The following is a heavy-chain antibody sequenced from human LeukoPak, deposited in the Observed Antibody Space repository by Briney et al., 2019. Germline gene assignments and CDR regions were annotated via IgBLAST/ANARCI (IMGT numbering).Heavy chain of an antibody. V-gene: IGHV3-23*01. CDR1: GFTFSSYA. D-gene: IGHD6-13*01. CDR2: ISGSGGST. CDR3: AKDPRRGIAAAGRAQYYFDY. J-gene: IGHJ4*02. Sequence: GGSLRLSCAASGFTFSSYAMSWVRQAPGKGLEWVSAISGSGGSTYYADSVKGRFTISRDNSKNTLYLQMNSLRAEDTAVYHCAKDPRRGIAAAGRAQYYFDYWGQGTLVTVSS.